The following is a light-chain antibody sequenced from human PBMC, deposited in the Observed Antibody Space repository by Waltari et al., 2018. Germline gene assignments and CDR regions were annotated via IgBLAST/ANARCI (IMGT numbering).Light chain of an antibody. Sequence: EIVLTQSPGTLSLSPGERGTLSCRASQSVSRFFAWYQQKPGQAPRLLIYGASTRATGIPDRFSGSGYGTDFSLTISRLEPEDFAVYYCQKYDRLPATFGQGTKVEIK. V-gene: IGKV3-20*01. CDR1: QSVSRF. CDR3: QKYDRLPAT. J-gene: IGKJ1*01. CDR2: GAS.